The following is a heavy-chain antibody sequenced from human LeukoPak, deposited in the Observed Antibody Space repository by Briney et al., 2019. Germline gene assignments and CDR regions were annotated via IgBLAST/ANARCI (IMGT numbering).Heavy chain of an antibody. Sequence: HSGGSLRLSCAASGFPFSSYGMHWVRQAPGKGLEWVAVIWNDGSKKFYADSVKGRFTISRDNHKNAVYLQMNTLRVDDTAVYYCAKDRNIVIIPAAIEGFDYWGLGTLVTVAS. J-gene: IGHJ4*02. CDR1: GFPFSSYG. CDR2: IWNDGSKK. CDR3: AKDRNIVIIPAAIEGFDY. V-gene: IGHV3-33*06. D-gene: IGHD2-2*01.